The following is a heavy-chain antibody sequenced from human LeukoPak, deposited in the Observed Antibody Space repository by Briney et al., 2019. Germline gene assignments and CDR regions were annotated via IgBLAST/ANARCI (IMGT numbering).Heavy chain of an antibody. CDR3: ARETVTTGDAFDI. V-gene: IGHV1-18*01. CDR1: GYTFTSYG. Sequence: GASVKVSCKASGYTFTSYGISWVRQAPGQGLEWMGWISAYNGNTNYAQKLQGRVTMTTDTSTSTAYMELSRLRSDDTAVYYCARETVTTGDAFDIWGQGTMVTVSS. D-gene: IGHD4-17*01. CDR2: ISAYNGNT. J-gene: IGHJ3*02.